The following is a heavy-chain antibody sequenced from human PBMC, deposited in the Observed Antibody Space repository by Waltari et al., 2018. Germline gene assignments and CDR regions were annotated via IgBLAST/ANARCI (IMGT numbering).Heavy chain of an antibody. CDR1: GFTFRSYA. D-gene: IGHD6-19*01. CDR3: AKETGYSSVWRFDY. J-gene: IGHJ4*02. Sequence: EVQLVDSGGGLVQPGGSLRLSCAASGFTFRSYAMSWVRQAPGKGLDGVSAISGGASSTYYADSVKGRFTISRDNSKNTLYLQLNSLSAEDTAVYYCAKETGYSSVWRFDYWGQGTLVTVSS. V-gene: IGHV3-23*04. CDR2: ISGGASST.